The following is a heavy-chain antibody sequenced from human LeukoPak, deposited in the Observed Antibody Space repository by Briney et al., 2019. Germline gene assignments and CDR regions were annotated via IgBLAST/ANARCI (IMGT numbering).Heavy chain of an antibody. V-gene: IGHV3-74*01. CDR2: IDSDGSTT. CDR1: GFTFSNYW. J-gene: IGHJ4*02. D-gene: IGHD1-1*01. Sequence: PGGSLRLSCAASGFTFSNYWMHWVRQAPGKGLVWLSRIDSDGSTTNYADSVKGRFPTSRDNAKNTLYLQMNSLRVDDTGFYYCARGGATGTTLASDYWGQGTLATVSS. CDR3: ARGGATGTTLASDY.